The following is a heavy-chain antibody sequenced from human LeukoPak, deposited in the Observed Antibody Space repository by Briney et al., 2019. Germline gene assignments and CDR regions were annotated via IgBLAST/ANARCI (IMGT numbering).Heavy chain of an antibody. Sequence: GGSLRLSCAASGFTFSSYWMSWVRQPLGKGLEWVANTKEDGSEKNYVDSVKGRFTISRDNAKKSVYLQMNSLRVEDTAVYYCARGSGKGTILWGQGTMVTVSS. CDR3: ARGSGKGTIL. CDR2: TKEDGSEK. V-gene: IGHV3-7*01. CDR1: GFTFSSYW. J-gene: IGHJ3*01. D-gene: IGHD3-3*01.